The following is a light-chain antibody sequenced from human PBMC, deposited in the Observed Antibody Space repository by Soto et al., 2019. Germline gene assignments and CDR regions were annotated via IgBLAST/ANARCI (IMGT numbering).Light chain of an antibody. J-gene: IGLJ1*01. CDR3: SSYTSSSTLYV. Sequence: ALTQPASVSGSPGQSITISCTGTSSDVGSYDYVSWYQQHPGKAPKLMIYEVSNRPSGVSNHFSGSKSGNTASLTISGLQAEDEADYYCSSYTSSSTLYVFGTGTKVTVL. CDR2: EVS. V-gene: IGLV2-14*01. CDR1: SSDVGSYDY.